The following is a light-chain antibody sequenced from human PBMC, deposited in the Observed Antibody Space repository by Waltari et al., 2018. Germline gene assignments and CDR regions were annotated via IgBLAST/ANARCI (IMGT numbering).Light chain of an antibody. CDR2: STS. CDR1: PGLSSDG. J-gene: IGKJ2*01. V-gene: IGKV3-20*01. Sequence: EIVFTQSPGTLSLSPGQRATLPCRASPGLSSDGFAWYQQKPGQAPRLLIYSTSTRITGVPDRFSASGSGTDFTLTISRLEPEDFAVYYCRQCDGSPYTFGQGTKLEIK. CDR3: RQCDGSPYT.